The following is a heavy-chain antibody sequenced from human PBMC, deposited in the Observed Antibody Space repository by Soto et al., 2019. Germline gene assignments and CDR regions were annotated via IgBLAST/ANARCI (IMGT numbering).Heavy chain of an antibody. J-gene: IGHJ4*02. CDR3: AKSRYSDSSGDFYDY. V-gene: IGHV3-23*01. D-gene: IGHD3-22*01. CDR2: IGGSGRTT. CDR1: AFTFNNYA. Sequence: EVQLLESGGGLVQPGGSLSLSCAASAFTFNNYAMSWVRQAPGKGPEWVSGIGGSGRTTYYADSVKGRFTISRDNSNNTLLLQMNSLRAEDTAVYYCAKSRYSDSSGDFYDYWGQGTLVTVSS.